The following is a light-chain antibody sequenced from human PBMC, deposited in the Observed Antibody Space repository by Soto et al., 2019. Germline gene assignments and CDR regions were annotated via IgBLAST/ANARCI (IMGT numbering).Light chain of an antibody. Sequence: DIQMTPSPSSLSASVGDRVTITCRATQRISNYVNWYQQKPGKVPKLLIYAASSLASGVTSRFSGSGSGTDFSLTISSLQPEDSATYYCQLSYVARTFCQGTKAEVK. CDR3: QLSYVART. CDR2: AAS. CDR1: QRISNY. V-gene: IGKV1-39*01. J-gene: IGKJ1*01.